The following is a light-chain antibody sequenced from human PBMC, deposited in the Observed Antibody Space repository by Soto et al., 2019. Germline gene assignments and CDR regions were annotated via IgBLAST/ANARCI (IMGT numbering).Light chain of an antibody. CDR1: QSVRSS. Sequence: EVVLTQSPATLSLSPGERATLFCRAVQSVRSSLAWYQQKPGQAPRLFIYDASTRATGIPARFSGSGSGTDFTLTISSLEPEDFAVYYCQQLTDWPPQWTFGQGTKVDIK. J-gene: IGKJ1*01. CDR3: QQLTDWPPQWT. V-gene: IGKV3-11*01. CDR2: DAS.